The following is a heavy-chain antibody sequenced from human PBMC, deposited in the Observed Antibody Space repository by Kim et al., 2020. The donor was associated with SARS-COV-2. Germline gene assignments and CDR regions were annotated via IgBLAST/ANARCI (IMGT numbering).Heavy chain of an antibody. D-gene: IGHD6-13*01. V-gene: IGHV3-9*01. CDR3: AKGIAAAALVPFDY. J-gene: IGHJ4*02. Sequence: ADSVKGRFTISRDNAKNSLYLQMNSLRAEDTALYYCAKGIAAAALVPFDYWGQGTLVTVSS.